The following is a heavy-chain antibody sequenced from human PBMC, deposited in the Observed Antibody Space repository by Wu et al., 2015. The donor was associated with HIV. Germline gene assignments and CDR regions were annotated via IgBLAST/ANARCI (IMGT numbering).Heavy chain of an antibody. D-gene: IGHD6-13*01. V-gene: IGHV1-8*01. CDR3: ARAYSSRWNDYYYYYGMDV. CDR2: INPNSGKG. J-gene: IGHJ6*02. Sequence: QVQLVQSGAEVKKPGASVKVSCKASGYTFTTSDIHWVRQASGQGLEWMGWINPNSGKGYYAQKFQGRVTMTRNTSISTTYMELSSLRSEDTAVYYCARAYSSRWNDYYYYYGMDVWGQGTTVTVSS. CDR1: GYTFTTSD.